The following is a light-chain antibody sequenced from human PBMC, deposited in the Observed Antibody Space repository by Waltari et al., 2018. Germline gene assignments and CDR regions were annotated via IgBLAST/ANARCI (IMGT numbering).Light chain of an antibody. CDR2: DVS. V-gene: IGLV2-11*01. J-gene: IGLJ3*02. CDR3: CSYAGSSWV. Sequence: QSALTQPRSVTASPGQPVPLPCTGTSSDLDAYNHVSWYQHHPGKAPKPMIYDVSKRPSGVPDRSSGSKSGNTASLTISGLQADDEADYYCCSYAGSSWVFGGGTKLTVL. CDR1: SSDLDAYNH.